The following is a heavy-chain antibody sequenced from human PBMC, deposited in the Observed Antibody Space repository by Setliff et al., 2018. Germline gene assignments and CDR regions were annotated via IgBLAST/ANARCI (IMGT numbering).Heavy chain of an antibody. J-gene: IGHJ4*02. CDR2: CSTTGRYT. CDR1: GFRFSDLY. V-gene: IGHV3-11*06. Sequence: GGSLRLSCAASGFRFSDLYMSWVRQVPGRGLEWVSSCSTTGRYTFYADSGKGRFTISRDNSENTLFLQMTSLRPEDTGIYYCAKVKKPLIRGSGFDYWGRGTLVTVSS. CDR3: AKVKKPLIRGSGFDY. D-gene: IGHD2-8*01.